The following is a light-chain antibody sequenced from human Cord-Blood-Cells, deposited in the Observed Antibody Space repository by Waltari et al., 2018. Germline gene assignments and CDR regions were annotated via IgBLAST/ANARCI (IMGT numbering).Light chain of an antibody. V-gene: IGKV3-11*01. Sequence: DIVLTHSPATLSLSPGERATLHCRASQSVSSYLAWYQQKPGQAPRLLIYDASNRATGIPARFSGSGSGTDFTLTISSLEPEDFAVYYCQQRSNWPPLTFGGGTKVEIK. J-gene: IGKJ4*01. CDR3: QQRSNWPPLT. CDR2: DAS. CDR1: QSVSSY.